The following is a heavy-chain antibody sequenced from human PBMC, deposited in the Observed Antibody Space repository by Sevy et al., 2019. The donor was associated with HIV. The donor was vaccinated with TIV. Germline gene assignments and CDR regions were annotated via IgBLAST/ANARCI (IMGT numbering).Heavy chain of an antibody. CDR2: MNRNSGNT. CDR3: ARGQDYDSICYYGD. CDR1: GYTFTSYN. V-gene: IGHV1-8*01. J-gene: IGHJ4*02. D-gene: IGHD3-22*01. Sequence: ASVKVSCKASGYTFTSYNINWVRQATGQGLEWMGWMNRNSGNTGYVQKFQGRVTMTRNTSISTAYMELSSLRSEDTAVYYCARGQDYDSICYYGDWGQGTLVTVSS.